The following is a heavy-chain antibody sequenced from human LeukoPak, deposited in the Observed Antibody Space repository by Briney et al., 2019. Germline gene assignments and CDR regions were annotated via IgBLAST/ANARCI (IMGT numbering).Heavy chain of an antibody. Sequence: SQTLSLTCAISGDSVSSNSAAWNWIRQSPSRGLEWLGRTYYRSKWYNDYAVSVKSRITINPDTSKNQFSLQLNSVTPEDTDVYYCARDWVPALSDKTGYSSGWYRGYWYFDLWGRGTLVTVSS. CDR2: TYYRSKWYN. CDR3: ARDWVPALSDKTGYSSGWYRGYWYFDL. D-gene: IGHD6-19*01. J-gene: IGHJ2*01. V-gene: IGHV6-1*01. CDR1: GDSVSSNSAA.